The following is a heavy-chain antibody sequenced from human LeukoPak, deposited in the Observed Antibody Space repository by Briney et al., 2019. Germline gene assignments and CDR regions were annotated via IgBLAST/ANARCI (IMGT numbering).Heavy chain of an antibody. CDR2: IYSTGGT. Sequence: PSETLPLTCSVSGESISGYYWNWIRQPAGKELEWIGRIYSTGGTNHNPSLKSRLTMSVNTSNNQVSLKLSSVTAADTAVYYCARERSSGYYWFDPWGRGILVTVSS. D-gene: IGHD6-19*01. CDR3: ARERSSGYYWFDP. V-gene: IGHV4-4*07. CDR1: GESISGYY. J-gene: IGHJ5*02.